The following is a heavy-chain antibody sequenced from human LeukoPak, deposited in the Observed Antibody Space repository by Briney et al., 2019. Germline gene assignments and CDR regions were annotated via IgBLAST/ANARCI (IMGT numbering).Heavy chain of an antibody. CDR1: GGSFSGYY. Sequence: SETLSLTCAVYGGSFSGYYWSWIRQPPGKGLEWIGEINHSGSTNYNPSLKSRVTISVDTSKNQFSLKLSSVTAADTAVYYCARRRVVPAAIGKPFDYWGQGTLVTVSS. CDR2: INHSGST. CDR3: ARRRVVPAAIGKPFDY. V-gene: IGHV4-34*01. J-gene: IGHJ4*02. D-gene: IGHD2-2*02.